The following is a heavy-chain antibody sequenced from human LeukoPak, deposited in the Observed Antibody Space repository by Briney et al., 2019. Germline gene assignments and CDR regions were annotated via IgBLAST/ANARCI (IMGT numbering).Heavy chain of an antibody. CDR2: IKSKTDGGTT. CDR3: TTPGLYGDYFP. CDR1: GFIFRRHW. J-gene: IGHJ5*02. Sequence: GGSLRLSCEVSGFIFRRHWMSWVRQAPGKGLEWVGRIKSKTDGGTTDYAAPVKGRFTISRDDSKNTLYLQMNSLKTEDTAVYYCTTPGLYGDYFPWGQGTLVTVSS. D-gene: IGHD4-17*01. V-gene: IGHV3-15*01.